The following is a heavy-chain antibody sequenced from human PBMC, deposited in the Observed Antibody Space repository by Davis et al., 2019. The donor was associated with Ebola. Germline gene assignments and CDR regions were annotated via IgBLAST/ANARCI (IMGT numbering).Heavy chain of an antibody. Sequence: HTGGSLRLSCAASGFTFSSFVMSWVRQAPGKGLEWVSHITDYGRSTKYADPVKGRFTISRDNAKDTLYLQMSNLRAEDTAVYYCARENYHGMDVWGQGTTVTVSS. CDR2: ITDYGRST. CDR1: GFTFSSFV. CDR3: ARENYHGMDV. D-gene: IGHD1-7*01. V-gene: IGHV3-74*01. J-gene: IGHJ6*02.